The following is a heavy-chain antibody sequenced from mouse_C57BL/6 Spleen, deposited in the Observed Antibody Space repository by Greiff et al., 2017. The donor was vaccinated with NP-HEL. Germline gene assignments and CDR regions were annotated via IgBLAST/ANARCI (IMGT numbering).Heavy chain of an antibody. J-gene: IGHJ1*03. CDR1: GYTFTSYW. CDR3: ERWTVVATRYFDV. Sequence: QVQLQQPGTELVKPGASVKLSCKASGYTFTSYWMHWVKQRPGQGLEWIGNINPSNGGTNYNEKFKGKATLTVDKSSSTAYMQFSSLTSEDSAVYYCERWTVVATRYFDVWGTGTTVTVSS. CDR2: INPSNGGT. V-gene: IGHV1-53*01. D-gene: IGHD1-1*01.